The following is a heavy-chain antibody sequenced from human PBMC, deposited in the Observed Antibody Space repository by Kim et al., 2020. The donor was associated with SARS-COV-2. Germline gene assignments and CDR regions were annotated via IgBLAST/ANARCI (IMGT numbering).Heavy chain of an antibody. CDR1: GGSISSYD. CDR2: IYYSGST. CDR3: ARTPGITIFGVADNGFDP. D-gene: IGHD3-3*01. Sequence: SETLSLTCTVSGGSISSYDWSWIRQPPGKGMEWIGYIYYSGSTNYNPSLKSRVTISVDTSKNQFSLKLSSVTAADTAVYYCARTPGITIFGVADNGFDPWGQGTLVTVSS. J-gene: IGHJ5*02. V-gene: IGHV4-59*01.